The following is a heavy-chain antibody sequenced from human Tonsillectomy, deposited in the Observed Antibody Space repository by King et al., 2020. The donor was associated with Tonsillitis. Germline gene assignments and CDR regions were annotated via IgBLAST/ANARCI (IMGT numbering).Heavy chain of an antibody. CDR1: GGSISSYY. Sequence: QLQESGPGLVKPSETLSLTCTVSGGSISSYYWSWIRQPPGKGLEWIGYIYYSGSTNYNPSLKSRVTISVDTSKNQFSLKLSSVTAADTAVYYCARDLFGSSLEGMDVWGRGTTVTVSS. V-gene: IGHV4-59*01. CDR2: IYYSGST. CDR3: ARDLFGSSLEGMDV. D-gene: IGHD6-13*01. J-gene: IGHJ6*02.